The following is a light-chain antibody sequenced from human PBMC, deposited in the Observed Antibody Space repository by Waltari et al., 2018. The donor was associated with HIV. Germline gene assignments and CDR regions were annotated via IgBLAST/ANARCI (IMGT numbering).Light chain of an antibody. J-gene: IGLJ3*02. CDR2: ANG. V-gene: IGLV1-40*01. CDR3: KSYDSSLSGWV. Sequence: QSVLTQPPSVSGAPGQRVTISCTGSSSNIGAGYDVHWYQQLPGTAPKLWIYANGNRPSGVTGRFVGTKAGTTASLAIARLQAEDEADYYCKSYDSSLSGWVFGGGTKLTGL. CDR1: SSNIGAGYD.